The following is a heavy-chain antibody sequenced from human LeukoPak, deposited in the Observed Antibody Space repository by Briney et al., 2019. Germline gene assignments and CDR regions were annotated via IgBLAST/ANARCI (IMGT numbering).Heavy chain of an antibody. CDR2: INPNSGGT. Sequence: GASVKVSCKASGHTFTGYYMHWVRQAPGQGLEWMGWINPNSGGTNYAQKFQGRVTMTRDTSISTAYMELSRLRSDDTAVYYCARDPHNLITMIVVGGEYYFDYWGQGTLVTVSS. CDR3: ARDPHNLITMIVVGGEYYFDY. V-gene: IGHV1-2*02. J-gene: IGHJ4*02. D-gene: IGHD3-22*01. CDR1: GHTFTGYY.